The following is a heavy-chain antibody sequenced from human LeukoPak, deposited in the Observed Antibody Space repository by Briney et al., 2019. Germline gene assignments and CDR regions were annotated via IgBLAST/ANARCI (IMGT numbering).Heavy chain of an antibody. CDR3: ARARGGTIFGVVITIFDY. Sequence: ASVKVSCKASGYTFTGYYMHWVRQAPGRGLEWMGWINPNSGGTNYAQKFQGRVTMTRDTSISTAYMELSRLRSDDTAVYYCARARGGTIFGVVITIFDYWGQGTLVTVSS. CDR2: INPNSGGT. D-gene: IGHD3-3*01. V-gene: IGHV1-2*02. J-gene: IGHJ4*02. CDR1: GYTFTGYY.